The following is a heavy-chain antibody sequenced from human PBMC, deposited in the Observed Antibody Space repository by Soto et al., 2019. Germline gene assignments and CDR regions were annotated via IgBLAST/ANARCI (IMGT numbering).Heavy chain of an antibody. CDR2: IIPIFGTA. V-gene: IGHV1-69*13. D-gene: IGHD6-13*01. Sequence: GASVKVSCKASGGTFSSCAISWVRQAPGQGLEWMGGIIPIFGTANYAQKFQGRVTITADESTSTAYMELSSLRSEDTAVYYCARGGAAGGNNWFDTWGQGTLVTVSS. CDR1: GGTFSSCA. J-gene: IGHJ5*02. CDR3: ARGGAAGGNNWFDT.